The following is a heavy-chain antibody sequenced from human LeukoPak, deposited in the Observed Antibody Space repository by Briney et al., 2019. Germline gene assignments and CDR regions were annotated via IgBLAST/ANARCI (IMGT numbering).Heavy chain of an antibody. D-gene: IGHD6-13*01. CDR2: ISGSGVST. CDR1: GFTFSSYA. Sequence: GGSLRLSCAASGFTFSSYAMSLVRQAPGKGLEWVSAISGSGVSTYYADSVKGRFTISRDNSKNTLYLQMNSLRAEDTAVYYCAKDPTYSSSWYDAFDIWGQGTMVTVSS. J-gene: IGHJ3*02. V-gene: IGHV3-23*01. CDR3: AKDPTYSSSWYDAFDI.